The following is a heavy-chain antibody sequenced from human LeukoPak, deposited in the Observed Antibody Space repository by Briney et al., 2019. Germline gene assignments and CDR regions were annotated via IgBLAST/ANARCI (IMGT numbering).Heavy chain of an antibody. CDR3: ARVLPHHSSSWMGGVGWFDP. V-gene: IGHV3-66*01. CDR1: GFTVSSNY. Sequence: PGGSLRLSCAASGFTVSSNYMSWVRQAPGKGLEWVSVIYSGGSTYYADFVKGRFTISRDNSKNTLYLQMNSLRAEDTAVYYCARVLPHHSSSWMGGVGWFDPWGQGTLVTVSS. D-gene: IGHD6-13*01. CDR2: IYSGGST. J-gene: IGHJ5*02.